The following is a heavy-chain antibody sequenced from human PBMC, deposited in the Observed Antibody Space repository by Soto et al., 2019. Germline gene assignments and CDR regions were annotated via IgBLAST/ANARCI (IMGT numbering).Heavy chain of an antibody. D-gene: IGHD3-10*01. CDR2: LIDDGYLQ. CDR3: AREWGRSYSYGMDV. Sequence: QVQLVDSGGGVVQPERSLRLSCRASGFIFSDYAIHWVRQAPGRGLEWVAVLIDDGYLQYYADSVKGRFTISSDKSNNSVYLHMSSLRVDDTAVYYCAREWGRSYSYGMDVWGQGTTVIVSS. V-gene: IGHV3-30-3*01. J-gene: IGHJ6*02. CDR1: GFIFSDYA.